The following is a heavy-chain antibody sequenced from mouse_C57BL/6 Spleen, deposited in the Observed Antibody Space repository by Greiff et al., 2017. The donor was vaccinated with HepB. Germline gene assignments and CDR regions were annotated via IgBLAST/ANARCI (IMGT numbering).Heavy chain of an antibody. Sequence: QVQLQQSGPGLVQPSQSLSITCTVSGFSLTSYGVHWVRQSPGKGLEWLGVIWRGGSTDYNAAFMSRLSITKDNSKSQVFFKMNSLQADDTAIYYCAKNGGYYGSSSYWYFDVWGTGTTVTVSS. D-gene: IGHD1-1*01. V-gene: IGHV2-5*01. CDR1: GFSLTSYG. CDR3: AKNGGYYGSSSYWYFDV. CDR2: IWRGGST. J-gene: IGHJ1*03.